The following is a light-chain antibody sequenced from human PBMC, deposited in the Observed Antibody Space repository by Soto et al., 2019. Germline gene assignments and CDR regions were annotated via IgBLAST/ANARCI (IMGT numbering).Light chain of an antibody. CDR3: QQYNNLIT. CDR2: GAS. V-gene: IGKV3-15*01. J-gene: IGKJ5*01. CDR1: HSVSSY. Sequence: EIVMTQSPATLSVSPGERATLSCRASHSVSSYLAWYQQKPGQAPRLLIYGASTRATGIPARFSGSGSGTEFTLTISSLQSEDFAVYYCQQYNNLITYGQGTRLE.